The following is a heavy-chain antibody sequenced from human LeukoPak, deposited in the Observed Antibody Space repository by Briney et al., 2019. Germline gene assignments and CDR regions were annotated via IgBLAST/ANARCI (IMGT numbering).Heavy chain of an antibody. CDR1: GFAFSSYS. J-gene: IGHJ4*02. CDR2: IKQDGSEK. CDR3: ARGVLDY. Sequence: PGGSLRLSCEASGFAFSSYSMTWVRQAPGKGLEWVANIKQDGSEKYYVDSVKGRFTISRDNAKNSLYLQMNSLRAEDTAVYYCARGVLDYWSQGTLVTVSS. V-gene: IGHV3-7*03.